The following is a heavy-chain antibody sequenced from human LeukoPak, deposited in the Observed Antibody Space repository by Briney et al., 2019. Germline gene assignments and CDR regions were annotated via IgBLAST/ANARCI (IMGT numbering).Heavy chain of an antibody. CDR1: GFTFSSYW. J-gene: IGHJ4*02. Sequence: PGGSLRLSCAASGFTFSSYWMSWVRQAPGKGLEWVANIKQDGSEKYYVDSVKGRFTISRDNAKNSLFLQLNSLRVEDTAVYYCARGLGRGIADYWGQGTLVTVSS. V-gene: IGHV3-7*01. CDR3: ARGLGRGIADY. D-gene: IGHD3-10*01. CDR2: IKQDGSEK.